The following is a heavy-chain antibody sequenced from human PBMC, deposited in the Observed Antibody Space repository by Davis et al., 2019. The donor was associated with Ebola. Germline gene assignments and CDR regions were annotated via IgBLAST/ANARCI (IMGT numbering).Heavy chain of an antibody. D-gene: IGHD3-9*01. V-gene: IGHV3-48*02. CDR1: GFVFSSYV. J-gene: IGHJ6*04. CDR2: LGLSADT. Sequence: GGSLRPSCPASGFVFSSYVLSCVRRAPGKGLEWVSTLGLSADTYYADSVKGRFTISRDNAKNSLYLQMNSLRDEDTAVYYCARPPPRFDILTGYLLDYYYGMDVWGKGTTVTVSS. CDR3: ARPPPRFDILTGYLLDYYYGMDV.